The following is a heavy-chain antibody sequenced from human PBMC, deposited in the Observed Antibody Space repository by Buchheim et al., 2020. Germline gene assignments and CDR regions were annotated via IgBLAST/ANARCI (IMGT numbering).Heavy chain of an antibody. V-gene: IGHV3-33*01. CDR3: ARAGAKGTVDY. D-gene: IGHD1-1*01. CDR2: IWFDGSQQ. Sequence: QVQLVESGGGVVQPGRSLRLSCAASGFDFSTYGMHWVRQAPGKGLEWLAIIWFDGSQQYYADSVKGRFTISRDNSKNTLYLQMTSLRAEDTAVYYCARAGAKGTVDYWGQGNL. J-gene: IGHJ4*01. CDR1: GFDFSTYG.